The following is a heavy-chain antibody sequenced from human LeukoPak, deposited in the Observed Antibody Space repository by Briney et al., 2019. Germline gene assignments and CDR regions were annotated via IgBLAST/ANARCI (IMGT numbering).Heavy chain of an antibody. J-gene: IGHJ4*02. Sequence: PGGSLRLSCVDSGFTVGPYYLSWVRQAPGKGLEWVATIRQDGSEKYHVDSVKGRFTISRDNAKYALYLQMNSLRAEDTAVYYCARDPLYGSCEYFDYWGQGTLVTVSS. D-gene: IGHD6-6*01. V-gene: IGHV3-7*01. CDR2: IRQDGSEK. CDR3: ARDPLYGSCEYFDY. CDR1: GFTVGPYY.